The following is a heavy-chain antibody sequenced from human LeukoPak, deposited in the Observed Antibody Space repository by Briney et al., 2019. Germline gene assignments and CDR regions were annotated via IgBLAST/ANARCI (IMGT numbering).Heavy chain of an antibody. CDR1: RFTFSSYA. Sequence: PGRSLRLSCAASRFTFSSYAMHWVRQAPGKGLEWGAVISYDGSNKYYADSVKGRFTISRDNSKNTLYLQMNSLRAEDTAVYYCARTFPGGGGFDYWGQGTLVTVSS. CDR3: ARTFPGGGGFDY. D-gene: IGHD3-16*01. J-gene: IGHJ4*02. V-gene: IGHV3-30-3*01. CDR2: ISYDGSNK.